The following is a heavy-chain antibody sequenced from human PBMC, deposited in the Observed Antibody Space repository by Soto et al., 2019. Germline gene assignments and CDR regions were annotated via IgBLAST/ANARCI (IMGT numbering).Heavy chain of an antibody. CDR2: IYHSGST. CDR3: ARENNVXPGGYFDY. V-gene: IGHV4-30-2*01. Sequence: SETLSLTCAVSGGSISSGGYSWSWIRQPPGKGLEWIGYIYHSGSTYYNPSLKSRVTISVDRSKNQFSLKLSSVTAADTAVYYCARENNVXPGGYFDYWGQGTLVTVSS. J-gene: IGHJ4*02. CDR1: GGSISSGGYS.